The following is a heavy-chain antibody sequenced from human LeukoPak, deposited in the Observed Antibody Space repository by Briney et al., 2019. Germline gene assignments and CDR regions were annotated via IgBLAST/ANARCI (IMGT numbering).Heavy chain of an antibody. CDR3: ARLSSGWYGDFDY. CDR1: GFTFSDHY. CDR2: TRNKANSYTT. Sequence: GGSLRLSCAASGFTFSDHYMDWVRQAPGKGLEWVGRTRNKANSYTTEYAASVKGRFTISRDDSKNSLYLQMNSLRAEDTAVYYCARLSSGWYGDFDYWGQGTLVTVSS. D-gene: IGHD6-19*01. V-gene: IGHV3-72*01. J-gene: IGHJ4*02.